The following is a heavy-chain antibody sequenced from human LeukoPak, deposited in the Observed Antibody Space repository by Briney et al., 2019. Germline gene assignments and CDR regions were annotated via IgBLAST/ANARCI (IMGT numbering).Heavy chain of an antibody. D-gene: IGHD3-10*01. CDR1: GFTFSSYS. CDR2: ISSSSSYI. J-gene: IGHJ4*02. Sequence: GSLRLSCAASGFTFSSYSMNWVRQAPGKGLEWVSSISSSSSYIFYADSVKGRPTISRDNAKNSLFLQMISLRAEDTAVYYCASGITIRDLDYWGQGTLVTVSS. V-gene: IGHV3-21*01. CDR3: ASGITIRDLDY.